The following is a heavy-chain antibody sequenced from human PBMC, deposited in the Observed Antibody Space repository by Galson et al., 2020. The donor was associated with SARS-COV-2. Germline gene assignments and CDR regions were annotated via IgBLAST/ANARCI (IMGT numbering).Heavy chain of an antibody. V-gene: IGHV4-31*03. CDR2: LFSSGST. CDR3: AREGGSGSYYNGPLGY. D-gene: IGHD3-10*01. J-gene: IGHJ4*02. Sequence: SEILSLTCPVSGGSIRSGGYYWSWIRQHPGKGPAWIGYLFSSGSTYYNPSLKSRATISVDTSKNQSSLKLSSVTAADAAVYSCAREGGSGSYYNGPLGYWGQGTLVTVTS. CDR1: GGSIRSGGYY.